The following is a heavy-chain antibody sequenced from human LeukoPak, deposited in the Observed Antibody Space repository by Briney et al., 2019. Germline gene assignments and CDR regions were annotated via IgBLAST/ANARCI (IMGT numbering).Heavy chain of an antibody. V-gene: IGHV1-2*04. Sequence: ASVKVSCKASGYTFTGYDMHWVRQAPGQGLEGMGWINPNSGGTNYAQKFQGLVTMTRDTSISTAYMELSSLRSDDTAVYYCARDVTVGYNSGWYDYWGQATLVTVSS. CDR1: GYTFTGYD. CDR3: ARDVTVGYNSGWYDY. CDR2: INPNSGGT. D-gene: IGHD6-19*01. J-gene: IGHJ4*02.